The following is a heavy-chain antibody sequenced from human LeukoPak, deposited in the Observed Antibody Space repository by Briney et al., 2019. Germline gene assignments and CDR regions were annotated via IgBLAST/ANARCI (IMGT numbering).Heavy chain of an antibody. V-gene: IGHV3-9*01. D-gene: IGHD3-10*01. Sequence: PGGSLRLSCAASGFTFDDYAMHWVRQAPGKGLEWVSGISWNSGSIDYADSVKGRFTISRDNAKNSLFLQMNSLRAEDTALYYCAKDMGSGSFPSYYYGMDVWGQGTTVTVSS. J-gene: IGHJ6*02. CDR2: ISWNSGSI. CDR3: AKDMGSGSFPSYYYGMDV. CDR1: GFTFDDYA.